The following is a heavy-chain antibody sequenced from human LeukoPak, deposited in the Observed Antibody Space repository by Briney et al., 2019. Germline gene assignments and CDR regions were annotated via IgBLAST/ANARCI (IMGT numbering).Heavy chain of an antibody. CDR2: FDPGAGEI. CDR1: GHTLSELT. D-gene: IGHD3-10*01. Sequence: ASVKVSCKFSGHTLSELTMHGVRQPPGKGLEWMGGFDPGAGEILYAQQFQGRVTMTEDTSTDTAYMELTSLRSEDSGVYFCAAGGIYSLLDYWGQGTLVTVSS. J-gene: IGHJ4*02. CDR3: AAGGIYSLLDY. V-gene: IGHV1-24*01.